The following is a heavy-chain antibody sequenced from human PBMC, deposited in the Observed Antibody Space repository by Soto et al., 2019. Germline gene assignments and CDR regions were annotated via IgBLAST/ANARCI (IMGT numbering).Heavy chain of an antibody. J-gene: IGHJ4*02. CDR1: GFTFTNNV. CDR2: INQDGSQK. Sequence: EVQLVESGGGLVQPGGSLRLSCAASGFTFTNNVMSWVSQAPGKGLEWVANINQDGSQKYYVDSVKGRFTISRDNAKSSFYLQLNILRVEDTAVYYCARWDWAFDYWGQGTPVTVTS. CDR3: ARWDWAFDY. V-gene: IGHV3-7*01. D-gene: IGHD1-26*01.